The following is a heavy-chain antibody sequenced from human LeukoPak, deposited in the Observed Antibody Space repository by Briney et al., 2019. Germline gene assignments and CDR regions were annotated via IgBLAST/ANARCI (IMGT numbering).Heavy chain of an antibody. Sequence: SETLSLTCTVSGGSIRTYYWSWIRQPPGEGLEWIGSIYYSGSTNYNPSLKGRVTISLGTSKNQLSLKVSSVTAADTAVYYCARALTPGYCSGGACSYFDYWGQGTLVTVSS. V-gene: IGHV4-59*01. D-gene: IGHD2-15*01. CDR1: GGSIRTYY. CDR3: ARALTPGYCSGGACSYFDY. CDR2: IYYSGST. J-gene: IGHJ4*02.